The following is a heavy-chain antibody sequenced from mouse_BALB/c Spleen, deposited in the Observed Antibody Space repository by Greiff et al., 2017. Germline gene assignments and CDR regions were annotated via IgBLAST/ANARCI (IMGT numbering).Heavy chain of an antibody. V-gene: IGHV5-6*01. CDR1: GFTFSSYG. D-gene: IGHD2-14*01. CDR2: ISSGGSYT. CDR3: ARAEVRRHYFDY. J-gene: IGHJ2*01. Sequence: EVELVESGGDLVKPGGSLKLSCAASGFTFSSYGMSWVRQTPDKRLEWVATISSGGSYTYYPDSVKGRFTISRDNAKNTLYLQMSSLKSEDTAMYYCARAEVRRHYFDYWGQGTTLTVSS.